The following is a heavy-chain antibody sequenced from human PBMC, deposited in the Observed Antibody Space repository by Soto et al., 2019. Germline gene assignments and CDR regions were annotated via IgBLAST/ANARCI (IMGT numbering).Heavy chain of an antibody. CDR1: GFTFSDYS. J-gene: IGHJ3*02. CDR3: XXXXXXXSGDGCNRGAFDI. CDR2: IANGDNHI. D-gene: IGHD2-15*01. V-gene: IGHV3-21*01. Sequence: EVQLVESGGGLVKPGGSPRLSCAASGFTFSDYSMLWVRXXXXXXXECLSFIANGDNHIFYSDSVKGRFTISRDNAKXXXXXXXXXXXXXXXXXXXXXXXXXXXSGDGCNRGAFDIWGQGTMVTVSS.